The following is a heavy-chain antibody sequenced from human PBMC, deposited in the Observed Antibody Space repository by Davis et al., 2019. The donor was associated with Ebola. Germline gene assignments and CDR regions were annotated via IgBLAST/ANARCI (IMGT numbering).Heavy chain of an antibody. V-gene: IGHV4-39*07. D-gene: IGHD6-19*01. Sequence: SETLSLTCTVSGGSISSSSYYWGWIRQPPGKGLEWIGSIYYSGSTYYNPSLKSRVTISVDTSKNQFSLKLSSVTAADTAVYYCARDPRIAVAGTPYYYYYGMDVWGQGTTVTVSS. CDR2: IYYSGST. J-gene: IGHJ6*02. CDR1: GGSISSSSYY. CDR3: ARDPRIAVAGTPYYYYYGMDV.